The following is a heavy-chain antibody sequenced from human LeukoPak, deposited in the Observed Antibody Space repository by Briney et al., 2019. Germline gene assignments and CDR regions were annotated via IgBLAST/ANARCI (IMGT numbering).Heavy chain of an antibody. CDR3: ANTPSTYGAFDS. CDR2: LEVEDGET. CDR1: GYTLTDLS. Sequence: ASVKVSCKFSGYTLTDLSMHWVRQAPGKGLDWMESLEVEDGETIYAQKCQGRVTMSEDTSTDTAYMELSSLRSEDTAVYSCANTPSTYGAFDSWGQGTSVTVSS. D-gene: IGHD2-2*01. V-gene: IGHV1-24*01. J-gene: IGHJ3*02.